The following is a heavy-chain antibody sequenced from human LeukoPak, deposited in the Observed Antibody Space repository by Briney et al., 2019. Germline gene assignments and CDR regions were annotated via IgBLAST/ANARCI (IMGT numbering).Heavy chain of an antibody. CDR3: ARVVYGSGSYGFDY. Sequence: SVKVSCKASGGTFSSYAISWVRQAPGQGLERMGRIIPIFGTANYAQKFQGRVTITTDESTSTAYMELSSLRSEDTAVYYCARVVYGSGSYGFDYWGQGTLVTVSS. D-gene: IGHD3-10*01. CDR2: IIPIFGTA. J-gene: IGHJ4*02. V-gene: IGHV1-69*05. CDR1: GGTFSSYA.